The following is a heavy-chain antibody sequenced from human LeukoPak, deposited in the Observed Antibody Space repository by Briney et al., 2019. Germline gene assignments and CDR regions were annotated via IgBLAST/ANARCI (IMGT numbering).Heavy chain of an antibody. V-gene: IGHV4-59*11. CDR3: AREPYDSSGYYYYYYGMDV. Sequence: SSETLSLTCTVSGGSISSHYWSWIRQPPGKELEWIGYIYYTGNTNYNPSLKSRVTISVDTSKNQFSLQLSSVTAADTAVYYCAREPYDSSGYYYYYYGMDVWGQGTTVTVSS. CDR1: GGSISSHY. CDR2: IYYTGNT. J-gene: IGHJ6*02. D-gene: IGHD3-22*01.